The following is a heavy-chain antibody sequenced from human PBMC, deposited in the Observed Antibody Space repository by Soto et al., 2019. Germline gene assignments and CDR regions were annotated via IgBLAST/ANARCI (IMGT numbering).Heavy chain of an antibody. J-gene: IGHJ6*02. CDR2: VIPSFLTP. Sequence: QVQLVQSGAEVKKPGSSVTVSCKASGGTFCNSAISWLRQAPGQGLEWMGGVIPSFLTPDCAQKFQGRVTLTADESTRTAYMELTSPRSEDTAVYYCARDKARQQLGRNYYYGIDVWGQGTTVTVSS. V-gene: IGHV1-69*12. D-gene: IGHD3-3*02. CDR1: GGTFCNSA. CDR3: ARDKARQQLGRNYYYGIDV.